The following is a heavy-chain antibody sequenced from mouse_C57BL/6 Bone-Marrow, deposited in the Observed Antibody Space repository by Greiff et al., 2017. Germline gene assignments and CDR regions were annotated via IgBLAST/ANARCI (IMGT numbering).Heavy chain of an antibody. CDR2: INPGSGGT. V-gene: IGHV1-54*01. D-gene: IGHD4-1*01. CDR3: ARSKNWDSWFAY. J-gene: IGHJ3*01. Sequence: QVQLQQSGAELVRPGTSVKVSCKASGYAFTNYLIEWVKQRPGPGLEWIGVINPGSGGTNYNEKFKGKATLTADKSSSTAYMQLSSLTSEDSAVYFGARSKNWDSWFAYWGQGTRVTVSA. CDR1: GYAFTNYL.